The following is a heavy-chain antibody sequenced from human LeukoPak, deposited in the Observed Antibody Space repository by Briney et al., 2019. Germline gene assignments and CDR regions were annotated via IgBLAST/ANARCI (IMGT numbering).Heavy chain of an antibody. CDR3: ARGSYGGNLDY. CDR2: IYYSGST. J-gene: IGHJ4*02. CDR1: GGSISSYY. V-gene: IGHV4-59*01. D-gene: IGHD4-17*01. Sequence: SETLSLTCTVSGGSISSYYWSWIRQPPGKGLVWIGYIYYSGSTNYNPSLKSRVTISVDTSKNQFSLKLSSVTAADTAVYYCARGSYGGNLDYWGQGTLVTVSS.